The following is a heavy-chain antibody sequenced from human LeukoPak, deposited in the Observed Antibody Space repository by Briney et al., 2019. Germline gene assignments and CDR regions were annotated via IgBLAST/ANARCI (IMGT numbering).Heavy chain of an antibody. CDR3: ASGAVARFDY. Sequence: GGSLRLSCAASGFTFSNYAIHWVRQAPGRGLEWVSSISSSSSYIYYADSVKGRFTISRDNAKNSLYLQMNSLRAEDTAVYYCASGAVARFDYWGQGTLVTVSS. V-gene: IGHV3-21*01. D-gene: IGHD6-19*01. CDR2: ISSSSSYI. J-gene: IGHJ4*02. CDR1: GFTFSNYA.